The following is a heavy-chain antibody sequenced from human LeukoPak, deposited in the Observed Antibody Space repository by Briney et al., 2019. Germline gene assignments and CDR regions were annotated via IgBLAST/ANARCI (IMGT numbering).Heavy chain of an antibody. D-gene: IGHD6-19*01. CDR1: GGSISSYY. Sequence: SETLSLTCTVSGGSISSYYWSWIRQPPGKGLEWIGSIYYSGSTYYNPSLKSRVTISVDTSKNQFSLKLSSVTAADTAVYYCARDRGEVAGTLDYWGQGTLVTVSS. CDR2: IYYSGST. CDR3: ARDRGEVAGTLDY. J-gene: IGHJ4*02. V-gene: IGHV4-39*07.